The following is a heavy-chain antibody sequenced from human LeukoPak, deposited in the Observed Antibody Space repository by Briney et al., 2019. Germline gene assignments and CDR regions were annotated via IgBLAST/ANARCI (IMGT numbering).Heavy chain of an antibody. V-gene: IGHV3-21*01. J-gene: IGHJ6*04. CDR1: GFTFSSYS. Sequence: PGGSLRLSCAASGFTFSSYSMNWVRQAPGKGLEWVSSISSSSSYIYYADSVKGRITISRDNAKNSLYLQMNSLRAEDTAVYYCVSQTMVRGVPPTHYYYYGMDVWGKGTAVTVSS. CDR2: ISSSSSYI. D-gene: IGHD3-10*01. CDR3: VSQTMVRGVPPTHYYYYGMDV.